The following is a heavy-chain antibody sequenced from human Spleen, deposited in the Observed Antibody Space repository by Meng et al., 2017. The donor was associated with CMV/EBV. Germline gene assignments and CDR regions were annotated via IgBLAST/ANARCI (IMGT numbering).Heavy chain of an antibody. D-gene: IGHD3-3*01. V-gene: IGHV3-21*01. J-gene: IGHJ5*02. CDR3: VRDLPPYYDFWSGYLDL. CDR1: GFTFSDYN. Sequence: GESLKISCAASGFTFSDYNVNWVRQAPGKGLEWVSSISSTSTYIYYADSVKGRFTISRDNAKNSLYLEMDSLRAEDTAVYYCVRDLPPYYDFWSGYLDLWGQGTLVTVSS. CDR2: ISSTSTYI.